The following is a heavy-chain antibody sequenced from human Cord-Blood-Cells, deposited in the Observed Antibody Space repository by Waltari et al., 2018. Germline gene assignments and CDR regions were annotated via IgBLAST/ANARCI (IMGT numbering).Heavy chain of an antibody. D-gene: IGHD3-10*01. V-gene: IGHV4-4*02. J-gene: IGHJ4*02. CDR2: IYHSGST. CDR3: ARDFKYYYGSGSYRELDY. Sequence: QVQLQESGPGLVKPSGTLSLTCAVSGGSISSSNWWSWVRQPPGKGREWIGEIYHSGSTNYNPSLKSRVTISVDKAKNQFSLKLSSVTAADTAVYYCARDFKYYYGSGSYRELDYWGQGTLVTVSS. CDR1: GGSISSSNW.